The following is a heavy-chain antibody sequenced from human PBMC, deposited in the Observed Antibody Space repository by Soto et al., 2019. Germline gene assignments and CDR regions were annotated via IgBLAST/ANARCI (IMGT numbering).Heavy chain of an antibody. V-gene: IGHV1-46*01. CDR1: GYTFTSYY. J-gene: IGHJ5*02. D-gene: IGHD2-2*01. CDR2: INPSCGST. CDR3: ARAYCSSTSCPRLNWFDP. Sequence: QVQLVQSGAEVKKPGASVKVSCKASGYTFTSYYMHWVRQAPGQGLAWMGIINPSCGSTSYAQKFQGRVNMTRDTSKSTVYMELSSLRSEDTAVYYCARAYCSSTSCPRLNWFDPWGQGTLVTVSS.